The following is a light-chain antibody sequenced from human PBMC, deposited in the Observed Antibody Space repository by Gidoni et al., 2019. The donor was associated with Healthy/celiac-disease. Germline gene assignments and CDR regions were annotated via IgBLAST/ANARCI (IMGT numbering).Light chain of an antibody. CDR3: QQYDNLPTT. Sequence: DIQITQSPSSMSASVGDRVTITCQASQAITNYLNWYQQKPWKAPKLLIYDASNLETGVQSRFSGSGSGTDFTFNISSLKPEDIATYYCQQYDNLPTTFXGXTKVEIK. J-gene: IGKJ4*01. CDR2: DAS. CDR1: QAITNY. V-gene: IGKV1-33*01.